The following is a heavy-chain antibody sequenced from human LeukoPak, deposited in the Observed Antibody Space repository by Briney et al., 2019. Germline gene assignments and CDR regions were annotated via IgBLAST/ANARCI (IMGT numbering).Heavy chain of an antibody. J-gene: IGHJ6*02. CDR1: GGAIGSDGYY. CDR2: IYYSGSA. Sequence: SETLSLTCSVSGGAIGSDGYYWNWIRQHPGKGLEWIGYIYYSGSASYNPSLKSRVTISVDTSKNQFSLRLSSVTAADTAVYYCARGSVGYYVSGSPFYYGMDVWGQGTTVTVSS. V-gene: IGHV4-31*03. CDR3: ARGSVGYYVSGSPFYYGMDV. D-gene: IGHD3-10*01.